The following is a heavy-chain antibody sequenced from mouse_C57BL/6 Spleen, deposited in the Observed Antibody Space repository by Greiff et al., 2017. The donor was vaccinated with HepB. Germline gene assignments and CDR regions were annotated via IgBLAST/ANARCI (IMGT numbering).Heavy chain of an antibody. Sequence: EVKLLESGGDLVKPGGSLKLSCAASGFTFSSYGMSWVRQTPDKRLEWVATISSGGSYTYYPDSVKARFTISRDNAKNTLYLQMSSLKSEDTAMYYCARRDYYGSSTPLWYFDVWGTGTTVTVSS. CDR1: GFTFSSYG. CDR2: ISSGGSYT. J-gene: IGHJ1*03. D-gene: IGHD1-1*01. CDR3: ARRDYYGSSTPLWYFDV. V-gene: IGHV5-6*01.